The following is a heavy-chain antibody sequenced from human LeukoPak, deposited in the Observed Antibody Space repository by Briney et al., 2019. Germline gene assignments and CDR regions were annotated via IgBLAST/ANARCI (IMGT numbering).Heavy chain of an antibody. V-gene: IGHV3-7*01. CDR1: GFAFRDYW. CDR3: AAWGPHNY. CDR2: INLGGSVI. J-gene: IGHJ4*02. D-gene: IGHD7-27*01. Sequence: GGSLRLSCAASGFAFRDYWMNWVRQAPGKGLEWVANINLGGSVISYVDSVKGRCTASRDNAENSLSLQMNSLGAEDTAVYYCAAWGPHNYWGQGTLVTVSS.